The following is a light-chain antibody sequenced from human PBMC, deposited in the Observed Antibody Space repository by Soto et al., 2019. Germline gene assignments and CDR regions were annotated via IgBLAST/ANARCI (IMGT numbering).Light chain of an antibody. CDR3: QQYNSYSPRDT. CDR1: QSISSW. J-gene: IGKJ4*01. Sequence: DIQMTQSPSTLSASVGDRVTITCRASQSISSWLAWYQQKPGKAPKLLIYKASSLESGVPSRFSGSGSGTEFTLTISSLQPDDFATYYCQQYNSYSPRDTFGGGTKVEIK. V-gene: IGKV1-5*03. CDR2: KAS.